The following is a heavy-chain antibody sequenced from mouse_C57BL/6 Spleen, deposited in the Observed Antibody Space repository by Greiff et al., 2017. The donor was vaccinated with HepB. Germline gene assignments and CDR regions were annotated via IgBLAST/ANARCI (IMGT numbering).Heavy chain of an antibody. D-gene: IGHD4-1*01. CDR3: ARAPNWDDYFDY. CDR2: ISYDGSN. V-gene: IGHV3-6*01. Sequence: VQLKESGPGLVKPSQSLSLTCSVTGYSITSGYYWNWIRQFPGNKLEWMGYISYDGSNNYNPSLKNRISITRDTSKNQFFLKLNSVTTEDTATYYCARAPNWDDYFDYWGQGTTLTVSS. J-gene: IGHJ2*01. CDR1: GYSITSGYY.